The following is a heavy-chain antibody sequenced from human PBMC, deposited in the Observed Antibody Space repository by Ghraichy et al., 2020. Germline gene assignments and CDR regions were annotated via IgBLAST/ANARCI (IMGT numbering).Heavy chain of an antibody. D-gene: IGHD3-9*01. V-gene: IGHV1-18*04. J-gene: IGHJ5*02. CDR3: AREGRSILTGYYMRWFDH. Sequence: ASVKVSCKASGYTFTSYGISWVRQAPGQGLEWMGWISAYNGNTNYAQKLQGRVTMTTDTSTSTAYMELRSLRSDDTAVYYCAREGRSILTGYYMRWFDHWGQGTLVTVSS. CDR1: GYTFTSYG. CDR2: ISAYNGNT.